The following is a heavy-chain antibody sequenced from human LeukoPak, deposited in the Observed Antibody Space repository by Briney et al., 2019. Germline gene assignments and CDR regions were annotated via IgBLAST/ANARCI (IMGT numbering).Heavy chain of an antibody. CDR2: IYHSGST. V-gene: IGHV4-30-2*01. Sequence: PSQTLSLTCAVSGGSISSGGYSWSWIRQPPGKGLEWIGYIYHSGSTYYNPSLKSRVTISVDRSKNQFSLKLSSVTAADTAVYYCAGGSGYSYGPAANFDYWGQGTLVTVSS. J-gene: IGHJ4*02. D-gene: IGHD5-18*01. CDR1: GGSISSGGYS. CDR3: AGGSGYSYGPAANFDY.